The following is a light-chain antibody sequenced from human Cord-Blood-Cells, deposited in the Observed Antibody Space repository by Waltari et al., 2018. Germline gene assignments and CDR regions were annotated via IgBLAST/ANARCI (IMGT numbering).Light chain of an antibody. J-gene: IGKJ3*01. CDR1: QSVSSN. CDR3: QQYNNWPLFT. CDR2: GAS. Sequence: EIVMTQSPATLSVSPGERATLSCRASQSVSSNLAWYQQKPGQAPRLLIYGASTRATGIPARSSGSGSGTEFTLTISSLHSEDFAVYYCQQYNNWPLFTFGPGTKVDIK. V-gene: IGKV3-15*01.